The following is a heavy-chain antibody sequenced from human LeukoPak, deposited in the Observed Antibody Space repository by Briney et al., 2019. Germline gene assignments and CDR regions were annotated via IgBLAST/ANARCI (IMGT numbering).Heavy chain of an antibody. V-gene: IGHV3-23*01. Sequence: GGSLRLSRAASGFTFSSYGMHWVRQAPGEGLEWVSAISGSGSGTYYADSVKGRFTISRDNSKNTLYLQMNSLRAEDTAVYYCGRGSGSYYNLFEYWGQGTLVTVSS. CDR1: GFTFSSYG. CDR3: GRGSGSYYNLFEY. CDR2: ISGSGSGT. J-gene: IGHJ4*02. D-gene: IGHD3-10*01.